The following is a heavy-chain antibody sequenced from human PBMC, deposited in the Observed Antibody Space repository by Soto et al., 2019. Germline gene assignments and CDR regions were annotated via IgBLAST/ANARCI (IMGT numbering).Heavy chain of an antibody. J-gene: IGHJ4*02. V-gene: IGHV3-23*01. CDR3: AKDKPIMIHVYYFDY. CDR1: GFTFSSYA. CDR2: ISGSGGST. D-gene: IGHD3-16*01. Sequence: GGSLRLSCAASGFTFSSYAMSWVRQAPGKGLEWVSAISGSGGSTYYADSVKGRFTISRDNSKNTLYLQMNSLRAEDTAVYYCAKDKPIMIHVYYFDYWCQGTLVTGSS.